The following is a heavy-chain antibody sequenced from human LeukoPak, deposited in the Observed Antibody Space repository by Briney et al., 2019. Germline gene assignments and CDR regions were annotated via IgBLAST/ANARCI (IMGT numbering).Heavy chain of an antibody. CDR1: GGSISSYY. CDR3: ARDWSVIVVVPAASKIGWFDP. V-gene: IGHV4-4*07. CDR2: IYTSGST. J-gene: IGHJ5*02. Sequence: PSETLSLTCTVSGGSISSYYWSWIRQPAGKGLEWVGRIYTSGSTNYNPSLNSRVTMSVDTSKNQFSLKLSSVTAADTAVYYCARDWSVIVVVPAASKIGWFDPWGQGTLVTVSS. D-gene: IGHD2-2*01.